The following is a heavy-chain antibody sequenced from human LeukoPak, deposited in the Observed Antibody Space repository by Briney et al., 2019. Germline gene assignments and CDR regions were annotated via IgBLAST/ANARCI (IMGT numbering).Heavy chain of an antibody. Sequence: GGSLRLSWAASGFTFSSYNMNWVRQAPGKGLEWVSSITSGSSYIYYADSVKGRFTISRDNAKNSLYLQMNSLRAEDTAVYYCARDPYSGSYGNYYYFMDVWGKGTTVTISS. CDR1: GFTFSSYN. V-gene: IGHV3-21*01. D-gene: IGHD1-26*01. CDR2: ITSGSSYI. CDR3: ARDPYSGSYGNYYYFMDV. J-gene: IGHJ6*03.